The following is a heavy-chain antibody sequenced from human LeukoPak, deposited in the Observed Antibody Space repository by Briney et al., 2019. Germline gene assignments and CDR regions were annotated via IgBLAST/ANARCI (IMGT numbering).Heavy chain of an antibody. CDR2: INPNSGNT. V-gene: IGHV1-8*01. CDR1: GYTSTIYD. J-gene: IGHJ4*02. D-gene: IGHD4-23*01. Sequence: ASVKVSCKASGYTSTIYDINWVRQDTGQRSEWKRWINPNSGNTGYAQKFQGRVTMTRNTSISTAYMELSSLRSEDTAVYYCARVYRVLRGNRGILGYWGQGTLVTVSS. CDR3: ARVYRVLRGNRGILGY.